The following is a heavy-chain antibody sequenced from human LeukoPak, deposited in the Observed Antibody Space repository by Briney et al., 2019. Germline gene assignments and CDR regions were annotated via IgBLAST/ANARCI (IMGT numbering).Heavy chain of an antibody. CDR3: ARGMITFGGLPRGAFDI. Sequence: GGSLRLSCAASGFTFSSYWMSWVRQAPGKGLEWVANIKQDGSEKYYVDSVKGRFTISRDNAKNSLYLQMNSLRAEDTAVYYCARGMITFGGLPRGAFDIWGQGTMVTVSS. CDR1: GFTFSSYW. V-gene: IGHV3-7*04. D-gene: IGHD3-16*01. CDR2: IKQDGSEK. J-gene: IGHJ3*02.